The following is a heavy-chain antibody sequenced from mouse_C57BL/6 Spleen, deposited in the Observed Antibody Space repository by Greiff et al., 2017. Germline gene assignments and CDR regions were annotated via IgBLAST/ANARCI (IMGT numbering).Heavy chain of an antibody. CDR1: GYSITSGYY. CDR3: ASMVTAY. CDR2: ISYDGSN. D-gene: IGHD2-2*01. V-gene: IGHV3-6*01. Sequence: VQLQQSGPGLVKPSQSLSLTCSVTGYSITSGYYWNWIRQFPGNKLEWMGYISYDGSNNYNPSLKNRISITRDTSKNQFFLKLNSVTTEDTATYYCASMVTAYWGQGTLVTVSA. J-gene: IGHJ3*01.